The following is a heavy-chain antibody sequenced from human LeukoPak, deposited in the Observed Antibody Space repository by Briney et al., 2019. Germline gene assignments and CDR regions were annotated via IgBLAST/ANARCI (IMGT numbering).Heavy chain of an antibody. V-gene: IGHV1-2*06. CDR1: GYTFTGYY. CDR3: ARVGTYCGCDCYLRWFDP. J-gene: IGHJ5*02. CDR2: INPNSGGT. Sequence: ASVKVSCKASGYTFTGYYMHWVRQAPGQGLEWMGRINPNSGGTNYAQKFQGRVTMTRDTSISTAYMELSRLRSDDTAVCYCARVGTYCGCDCYLRWFDPWGQGTLVTVSS. D-gene: IGHD2-21*02.